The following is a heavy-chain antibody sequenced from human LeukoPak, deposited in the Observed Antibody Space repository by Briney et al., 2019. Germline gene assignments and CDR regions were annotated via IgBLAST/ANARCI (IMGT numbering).Heavy chain of an antibody. CDR2: LNGDGSST. D-gene: IGHD5-12*01. V-gene: IGHV3-74*01. Sequence: GGSLRLSCAASGLTFSSYWMHWVRQAPGKGLVWVSRLNGDGSSTNYADSVKGRFTISRDNAKSTLFLQMNSLRAEDTAVYYCARDISSGGLYNWFDPWGQGTLVTVSS. CDR1: GLTFSSYW. CDR3: ARDISSGGLYNWFDP. J-gene: IGHJ5*02.